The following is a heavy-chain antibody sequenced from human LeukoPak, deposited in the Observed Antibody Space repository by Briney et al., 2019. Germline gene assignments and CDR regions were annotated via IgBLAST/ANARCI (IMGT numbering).Heavy chain of an antibody. D-gene: IGHD3-22*01. CDR1: GGSFSGYY. V-gene: IGHV4-34*01. J-gene: IGHJ4*02. CDR3: ARAPPAYYDSSLRYFDY. CDR2: INHSGST. Sequence: SETLSLTCAVYGGSFSGYYWSWTRQPPGKGLEWIGEINHSGSTNYNPSLKSRVTISVDTSKNQFSLKLSSVTAADTAVYYCARAPPAYYDSSLRYFDYWGQGTLVTVSS.